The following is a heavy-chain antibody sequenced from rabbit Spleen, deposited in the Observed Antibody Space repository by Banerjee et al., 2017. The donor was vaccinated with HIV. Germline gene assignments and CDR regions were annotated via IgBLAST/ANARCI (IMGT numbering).Heavy chain of an antibody. CDR3: ARDTGSSFSTYGMDL. CDR2: IGAGSSSYT. CDR1: GFSFSDRDV. D-gene: IGHD8-1*01. V-gene: IGHV1S45*01. Sequence: QEQLEESGGGLVKPEGSLTLTCKASGFSFSDRDVMCWVRQAPGKGLEWIACIGAGSSSYTYYASWAKGRFTISNASSTTVTLQMTSLTAADTATYFCARDTGSSFSTYGMDLWGPGTLVTVS. J-gene: IGHJ6*01.